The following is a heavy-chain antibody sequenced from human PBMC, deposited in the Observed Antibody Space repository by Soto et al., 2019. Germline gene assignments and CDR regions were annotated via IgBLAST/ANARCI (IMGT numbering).Heavy chain of an antibody. V-gene: IGHV1-46*01. CDR3: ARAGSSSWSGYYYYGMDV. CDR2: INPSGGST. CDR1: GYTFTSYY. D-gene: IGHD6-13*01. Sequence: ASVKVSCKASGYTFTSYYMHWVRQAPGQVLEWMGIINPSGGSTSYAQKFQGRVTMTRDTSTSTVYMELSSLRSEDTAVYYCARAGSSSWSGYYYYGMDVWGQGTTVTVSS. J-gene: IGHJ6*02.